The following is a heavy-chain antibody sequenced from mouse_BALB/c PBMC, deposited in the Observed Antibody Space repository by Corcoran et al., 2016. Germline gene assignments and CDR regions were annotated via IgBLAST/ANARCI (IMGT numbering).Heavy chain of an antibody. J-gene: IGHJ1*01. D-gene: IGHD4-1*01. CDR1: GYSFTGYT. CDR2: INPYNGGT. Sequence: EVQLQQSGPELVKPGASMKISCKASGYSFTGYTMNWVQQTHGKNLEWIGRINPYNGGTSYNQKFKGKATLTVDTSSSTAYMELLSLTSEDSAVYYCAREWGTGTDWYFDVWGAGTTVAVSS. V-gene: IGHV1-18*01. CDR3: AREWGTGTDWYFDV.